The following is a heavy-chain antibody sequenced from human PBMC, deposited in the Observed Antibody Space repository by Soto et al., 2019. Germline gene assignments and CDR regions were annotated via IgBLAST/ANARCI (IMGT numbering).Heavy chain of an antibody. J-gene: IGHJ4*02. Sequence: GGSLRLSCAASGFTFSNYWMHWVRQAPGKGLVWVSRIHSDGSSTFYADSVKGRFTISRDNAKKMVYLQMNSLRAEDTAVYYCVCKLSRHYFAYWGQGTLVTVSS. CDR2: IHSDGSST. D-gene: IGHD3-3*02. CDR3: VCKLSRHYFAY. CDR1: GFTFSNYW. V-gene: IGHV3-74*01.